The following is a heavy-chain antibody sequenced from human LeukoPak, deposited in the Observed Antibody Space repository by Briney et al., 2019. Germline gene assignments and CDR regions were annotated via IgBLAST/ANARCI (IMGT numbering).Heavy chain of an antibody. D-gene: IGHD3-22*01. CDR3: ASSTYYYDSSGYSTYYYYGMDV. CDR1: GYSFTSYW. CDR2: IYPGDSDT. V-gene: IGHV5-51*01. J-gene: IGHJ6*02. Sequence: GESLKISCKGSGYSFTSYWIGWVRQMPGKGLEWMGIIYPGDSDTRYSPSFQGQVTISADKSISTAYLQWSSLKASDTAMYYCASSTYYYDSSGYSTYYYYGMDVWGQGTTVTLSS.